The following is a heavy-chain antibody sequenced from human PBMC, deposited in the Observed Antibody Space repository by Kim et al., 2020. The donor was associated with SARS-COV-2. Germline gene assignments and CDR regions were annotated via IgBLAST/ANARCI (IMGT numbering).Heavy chain of an antibody. V-gene: IGHV3-33*05. J-gene: IGHJ6*02. D-gene: IGHD3-22*01. CDR3: ARDPYYYDSSGYYYYGMDV. CDR2: ISYDGSNK. Sequence: GGSLRLSCAASGFTFSSYGMHWVRQAPGKGLEWVAVISYDGSNKYYADSVKGRFTISRDNSKNTLYLQMNSLRAEDTAVYYCARDPYYYDSSGYYYYGMDVWGQGTTVTVSS. CDR1: GFTFSSYG.